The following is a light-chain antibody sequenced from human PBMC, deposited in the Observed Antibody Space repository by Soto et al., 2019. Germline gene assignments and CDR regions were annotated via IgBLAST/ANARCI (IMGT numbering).Light chain of an antibody. CDR3: QQYGSSPRIS. V-gene: IGKV3-20*01. CDR1: QSVNIY. Sequence: EIVMTQSPGTLSVSPGERATLSCRAGQSVNIYLAWYQQKPGQAPRLFIYGASSRATGIPDRFIGSGSGTHFTLTISRLEPEDFALYYCQQYGSSPRISFGQGTRLEIK. J-gene: IGKJ5*01. CDR2: GAS.